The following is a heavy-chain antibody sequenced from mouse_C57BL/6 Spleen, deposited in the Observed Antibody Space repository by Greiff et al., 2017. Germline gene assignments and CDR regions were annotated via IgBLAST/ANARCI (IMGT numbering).Heavy chain of an antibody. CDR3: ARWGNPSSWFAY. V-gene: IGHV1-18*01. Sequence: VQLKESGPELVKPGASVKIPCKASGYTFTDYNMDWVKQSHGKSLEWIGDINPNNGGTIYNQKFKGKATLTVDKSSSTAYMELRSLTSEDTAVYYCARWGNPSSWFAYWGQGTLVTVSA. J-gene: IGHJ3*01. CDR2: INPNNGGT. D-gene: IGHD2-1*01. CDR1: GYTFTDYN.